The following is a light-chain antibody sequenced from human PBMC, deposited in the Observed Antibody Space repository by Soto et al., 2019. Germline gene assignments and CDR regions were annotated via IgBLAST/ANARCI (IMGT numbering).Light chain of an antibody. Sequence: DIVLTQSPATLSLSPGERATLSCRASQSVGSYLAWYQQKPGQAPRLLIYDASNRATGIPARFSGSGSGTDFTLTISSLEPEDIATYYCQQYNSYPWTFGQGTKVEIK. V-gene: IGKV3-11*01. J-gene: IGKJ1*01. CDR2: DAS. CDR1: QSVGSY. CDR3: QQYNSYPWT.